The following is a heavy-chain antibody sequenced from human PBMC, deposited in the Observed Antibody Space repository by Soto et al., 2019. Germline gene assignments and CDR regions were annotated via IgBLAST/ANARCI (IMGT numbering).Heavy chain of an antibody. J-gene: IGHJ3*02. D-gene: IGHD6-13*01. CDR1: GYNFANYW. CDR3: AAGYTTGPDAFDI. CDR2: IFPGDSDT. Sequence: RGESLKISCKGSGYNFANYWIGWVRQMPGKGLEWMGMIFPGDSDTKNSPSLQGQITMSVDKSDSSAYPQWRSLKASDTAMYYCAAGYTTGPDAFDIWGQGTMVTVSS. V-gene: IGHV5-51*01.